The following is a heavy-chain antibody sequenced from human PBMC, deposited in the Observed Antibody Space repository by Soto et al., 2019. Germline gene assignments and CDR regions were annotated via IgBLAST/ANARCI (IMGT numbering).Heavy chain of an antibody. D-gene: IGHD2-15*01. CDR3: PIESAASFDY. J-gene: IGHJ4*02. V-gene: IGHV3-23*01. Sequence: EVQLLESGGGLVQPGGSLRLSCAASGFTFSNYAMRWVRQAPERGLEWVSGISGSGDNTYYADSVKGRFTISRDNSKSTLYLQMSSLSAEDTALYDCPIESAASFDYWGQGTLVTVSS. CDR2: ISGSGDNT. CDR1: GFTFSNYA.